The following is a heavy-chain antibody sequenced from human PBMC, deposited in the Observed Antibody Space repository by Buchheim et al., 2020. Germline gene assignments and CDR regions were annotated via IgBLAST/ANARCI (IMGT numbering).Heavy chain of an antibody. CDR1: GNTFASYD. J-gene: IGHJ4*02. CDR2: MNPINGNT. D-gene: IGHD1-20*01. Sequence: QVQLVQSGAEVKKPGASVKVSCKASGNTFASYDFNWVRQATGQGFEWMGWMNPINGNTGYAQKFQGRVTMTRTTSISTAYMVLSSLTSEDTAIYSCTTCPRNWCFDFWGQGT. CDR3: TTCPRNWCFDF. V-gene: IGHV1-8*01.